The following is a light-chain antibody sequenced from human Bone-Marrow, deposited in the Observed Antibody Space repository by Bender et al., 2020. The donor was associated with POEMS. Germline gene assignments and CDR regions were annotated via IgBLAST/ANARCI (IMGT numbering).Light chain of an antibody. CDR3: TSYTSSSTLE. Sequence: QSALTQPASVSGSPGQSITISCTGTSSDVSGFNYVSWFQHHPGKVPKVIISDVTDRPSGVSYRFSGSKSGNTASLTISGLQAEDEADYYCTSYTSSSTLEFGGGTKLTVL. V-gene: IGLV2-14*03. J-gene: IGLJ3*02. CDR1: SSDVSGFNY. CDR2: DVT.